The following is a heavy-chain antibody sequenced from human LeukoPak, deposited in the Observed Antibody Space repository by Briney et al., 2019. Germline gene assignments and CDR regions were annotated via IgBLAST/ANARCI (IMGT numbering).Heavy chain of an antibody. V-gene: IGHV3-30*02. J-gene: IGHJ4*02. CDR3: AKGPDLGSGSYFFDY. CDR2: IRYDGSNN. D-gene: IGHD3-10*01. CDR1: GFTFSSYG. Sequence: GGSLRLSCASSGFTFSSYGMHWVRQAPGKGLEWVAFIRYDGSNNYYADSVKGRFTISRDNSKNTLYLQMNSLRAEDTAVYYCAKGPDLGSGSYFFDYWGQGTLVTVSS.